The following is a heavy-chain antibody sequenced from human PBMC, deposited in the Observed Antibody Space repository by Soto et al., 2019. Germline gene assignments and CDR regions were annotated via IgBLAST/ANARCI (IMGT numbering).Heavy chain of an antibody. V-gene: IGHV1-69*01. D-gene: IGHD1-26*01. CDR1: GGTFSSYT. J-gene: IGHJ4*02. CDR3: ARVVVGSRLSLDY. CDR2: ISPIFGTP. Sequence: QVQLVQSGAEVKKPGSSVTVSCKASGGTFSSYTISWVRQAPGQGLEWMAGISPIFGTPIYAQKFQDSVTITADESTMTAYMEMNRLTSEDTAVYYCARVVVGSRLSLDYWGQGTLVTISS.